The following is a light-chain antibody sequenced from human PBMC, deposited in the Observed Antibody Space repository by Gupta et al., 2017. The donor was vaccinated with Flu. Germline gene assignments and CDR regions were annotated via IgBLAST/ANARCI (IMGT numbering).Light chain of an antibody. Sequence: EIVLAQSPATLSLSPGERATLSCRASQSASSYFAWYQQKPGQAPRLLIYDVSKRATGIPARFSGSGSGTDFTLTISSLEPEDFAVYYCQQGYHWPTFGGGTKVEIK. J-gene: IGKJ4*01. CDR3: QQGYHWPT. V-gene: IGKV3-11*01. CDR2: DVS. CDR1: QSASSY.